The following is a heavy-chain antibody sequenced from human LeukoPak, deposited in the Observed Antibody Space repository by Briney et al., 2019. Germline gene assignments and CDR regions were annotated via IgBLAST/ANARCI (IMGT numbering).Heavy chain of an antibody. CDR2: INPSGGST. D-gene: IGHD4-23*01. CDR3: ARDTLVVWYGGNFYIDY. V-gene: IGHV1-46*01. Sequence: ASVKVSCKASGYSFTNYYVHWVRQAPGQGLEWMGIINPSGGSTSYAQKFQGRVTMTRDTSTSAVYMELSSLRSEDTAVYYCARDTLVVWYGGNFYIDYWGQGTLVTVSS. CDR1: GYSFTNYY. J-gene: IGHJ4*02.